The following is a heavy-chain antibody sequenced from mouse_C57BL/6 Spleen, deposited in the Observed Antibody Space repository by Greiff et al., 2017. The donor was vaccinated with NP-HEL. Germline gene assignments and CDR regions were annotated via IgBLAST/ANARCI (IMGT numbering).Heavy chain of an antibody. J-gene: IGHJ1*03. CDR3: ARRGDYDRYFDV. D-gene: IGHD2-4*01. CDR1: GYTFTSYW. CDR2: IHPNSGST. Sequence: QVQLQQPGAELVKPGASVKLSCKASGYTFTSYWMHWVKQRPGQGLEWIGMIHPNSGSTNYNEKFKSKATLTVDKSSSTAYMQLSSLTSEDSAVYYWARRGDYDRYFDVWGTGTTVTVSS. V-gene: IGHV1-64*01.